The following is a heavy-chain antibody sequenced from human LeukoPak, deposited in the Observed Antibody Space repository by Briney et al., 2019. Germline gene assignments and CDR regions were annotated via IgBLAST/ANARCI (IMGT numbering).Heavy chain of an antibody. CDR3: ARVTGYMIEDYFDY. CDR1: GGSISSSSYY. Sequence: PSETLSLTCTVSGGSISSSSYYWRWLRQPPGRGLEWLGEINHSGSTNYNPSLKSRVTISVETSKNQFSLKLSSVTAADTAVYYCARVTGYMIEDYFDYWGQGTLVTVSS. V-gene: IGHV4-39*07. CDR2: INHSGST. J-gene: IGHJ4*02. D-gene: IGHD3-22*01.